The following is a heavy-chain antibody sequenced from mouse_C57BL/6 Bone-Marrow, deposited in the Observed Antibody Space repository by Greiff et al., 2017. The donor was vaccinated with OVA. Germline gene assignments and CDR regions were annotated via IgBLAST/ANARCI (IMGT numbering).Heavy chain of an antibody. D-gene: IGHD1-1*01. Sequence: VNVVESGPGLVQPSQCLSITCTVSGFSLTSYGVHWVRQPPGKGLEWLGAIWSGGSTDYYAAFISRLGISTDNTKSQIFFKMNGLQDDDTAIYYCAKTGFITTVVATLDWYFDVWGTGTTVTVSS. CDR2: IWSGGST. J-gene: IGHJ1*03. V-gene: IGHV2-4*01. CDR3: AKTGFITTVVATLDWYFDV. CDR1: GFSLTSYG.